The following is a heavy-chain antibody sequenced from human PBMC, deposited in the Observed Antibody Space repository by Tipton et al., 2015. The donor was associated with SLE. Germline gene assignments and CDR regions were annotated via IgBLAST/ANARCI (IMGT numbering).Heavy chain of an antibody. D-gene: IGHD5-12*01. Sequence: TLSLTCTVSGGSISSGSYYWSWIRQPAGKGLEWIGYIYTSGSTNYNPSLKSRVTISVDTSKNQFSLKLSPVTAADTAVYYCARHPPRGGSGYALDNWGQGTLVTVSS. CDR2: IYTSGST. J-gene: IGHJ4*02. V-gene: IGHV4-61*09. CDR3: ARHPPRGGSGYALDN. CDR1: GGSISSGSYY.